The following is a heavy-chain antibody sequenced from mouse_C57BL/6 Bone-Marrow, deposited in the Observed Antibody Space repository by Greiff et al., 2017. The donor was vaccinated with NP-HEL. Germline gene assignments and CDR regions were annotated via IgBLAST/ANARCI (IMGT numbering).Heavy chain of an antibody. CDR2: IYPGVGNT. CDR1: GYSFTSYY. Sequence: VQLQQSGPELVKPGASVKISCKASGYSFTSYYIHWVKQRPGQGLEWIGWIYPGVGNTKYNEKFKGKATLTADTSSSTAYMQLSSLTSEDSAVYYCAKSGANYFDYWGQGTTLTVSS. V-gene: IGHV1-66*01. J-gene: IGHJ2*01. D-gene: IGHD1-3*01. CDR3: AKSGANYFDY.